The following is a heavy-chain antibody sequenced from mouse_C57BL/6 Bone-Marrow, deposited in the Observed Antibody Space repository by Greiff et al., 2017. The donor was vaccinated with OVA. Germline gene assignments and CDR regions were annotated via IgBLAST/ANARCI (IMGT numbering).Heavy chain of an antibody. CDR1: GYTFTNYW. CDR3: ARKGYGSFDY. CDR2: IYPGGGYT. D-gene: IGHD1-1*01. V-gene: IGHV1-63*01. J-gene: IGHJ2*01. Sequence: QVHVKQSGAELVRPGTSVKMSCKASGYTFTNYWIGWAKQRPGHGLEWIGDIYPGGGYTNYNEKFKGKATLTADKSSSTAYMQFSSLTSEDSAIYYCARKGYGSFDYWGQGTTLTVSS.